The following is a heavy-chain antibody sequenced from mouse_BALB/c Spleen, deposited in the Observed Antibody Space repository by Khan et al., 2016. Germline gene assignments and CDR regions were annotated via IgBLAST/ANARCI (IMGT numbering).Heavy chain of an antibody. V-gene: IGHV14-3*02. Sequence: VRLQQSGAELVKPGASVKLSCTASGFNIKDTYIHWVKQRPEQGLEWIGRIDPANGNIKFDPKFQGKATITADTSSNTACLQLSRLTSEDTAVYYCARGYGPWFGYWGQGTLVPVSA. CDR3: ARGYGPWFGY. CDR2: IDPANGNI. D-gene: IGHD1-2*01. CDR1: GFNIKDTY. J-gene: IGHJ3*01.